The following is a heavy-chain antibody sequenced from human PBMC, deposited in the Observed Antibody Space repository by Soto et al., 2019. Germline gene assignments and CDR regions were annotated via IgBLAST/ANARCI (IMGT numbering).Heavy chain of an antibody. CDR1: GGSISSGGYS. CDR2: IYHSGST. Sequence: QLQLQESGSGLVKPSQTLSLTCAVSGGSISSGGYSWSWIRQPPGKGLEWIGYIYHSGSTYYNPSLKSRVTISVDRSKNQFSLKLSSVTAADTAVYYCAKSGMAARRYYYYYGMDVWGQGTTVTVSS. V-gene: IGHV4-30-2*01. J-gene: IGHJ6*02. D-gene: IGHD6-6*01. CDR3: AKSGMAARRYYYYYGMDV.